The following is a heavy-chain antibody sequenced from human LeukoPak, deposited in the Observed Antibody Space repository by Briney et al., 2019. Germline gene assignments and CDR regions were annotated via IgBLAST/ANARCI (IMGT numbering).Heavy chain of an antibody. Sequence: ASVKVSCKASGYSFTAYYIHWLRQAPGQGLEYMGWINPNSGGTNSSQRFQDRVTLTRDTSISTAFMELTSLTSDDTAVYYCARAYGSGSSYHPDYWGQGTLVTVSS. D-gene: IGHD3-10*01. J-gene: IGHJ4*02. CDR2: INPNSGGT. CDR3: ARAYGSGSSYHPDY. CDR1: GYSFTAYY. V-gene: IGHV1-2*02.